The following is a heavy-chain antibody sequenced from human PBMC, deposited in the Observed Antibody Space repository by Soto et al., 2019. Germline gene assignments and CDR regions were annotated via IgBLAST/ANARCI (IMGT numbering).Heavy chain of an antibody. CDR2: IYHSGST. CDR1: GGSISSGGYS. D-gene: IGHD5-12*01. V-gene: IGHV4-30-2*01. Sequence: PSETLSLTCAVSGGSISSGGYSWSWIRQPPGKGLEWIGHIYHSGSTYYNPSLKSRVTISVDRSKNQFSLKLSSVTAADTAVYYCARRGQSRDGYNYDYWGQGTLVTVSS. J-gene: IGHJ4*02. CDR3: ARRGQSRDGYNYDY.